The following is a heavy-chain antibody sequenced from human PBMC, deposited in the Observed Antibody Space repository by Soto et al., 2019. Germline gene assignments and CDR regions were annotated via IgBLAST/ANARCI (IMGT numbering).Heavy chain of an antibody. CDR2: ISYDGSNK. J-gene: IGHJ4*02. D-gene: IGHD6-19*01. Sequence: QVHLVESGGGVVQPGRSLRLSCAASGFTFSSYGMHWVRQAPGNGLEWVAVISYDGSNKYYADSVKGRFTISRDNSKNTLYLQMNSLRAEDTAVYYCAKLETDSSCWYGCWGQGTLVTVSS. CDR1: GFTFSSYG. V-gene: IGHV3-30*18. CDR3: AKLETDSSCWYGC.